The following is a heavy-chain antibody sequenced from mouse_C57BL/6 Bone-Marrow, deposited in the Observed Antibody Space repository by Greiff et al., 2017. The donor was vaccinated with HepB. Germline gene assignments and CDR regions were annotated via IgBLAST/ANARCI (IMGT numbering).Heavy chain of an antibody. CDR2: INSDGGST. D-gene: IGHD1-1*01. CDR1: EYEFPSHY. J-gene: IGHJ2*01. CDR3: ARQSGSRAYYFDY. Sequence: EVKLMESGGGLVQPGESLKLSCESYEYEFPSHYMSWVRKTPEKRLELVAAINSDGGSTYYPDTMESKFTFSIDNTKTTLYLQMSSLTSEDTALYYYARQSGSRAYYFDYWGQGTTLTVSS. V-gene: IGHV5-2*01.